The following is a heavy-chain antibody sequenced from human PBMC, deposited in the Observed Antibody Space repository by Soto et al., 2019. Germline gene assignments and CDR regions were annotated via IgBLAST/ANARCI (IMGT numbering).Heavy chain of an antibody. CDR1: GGSISSDDYY. V-gene: IGHV4-30-4*01. J-gene: IGHJ6*02. D-gene: IGHD1-26*01. Sequence: QVQLQESGPGLVKPSQTLSLTCTVSGGSISSDDYYWSWIRQPPGKGLEWTAYMYYSGSTYYDPSLKSRVAISVDTSKNQFSLKLSSVTAADTAVYYCARGEGYALDVWGQGTTVTVSS. CDR3: ARGEGYALDV. CDR2: MYYSGST.